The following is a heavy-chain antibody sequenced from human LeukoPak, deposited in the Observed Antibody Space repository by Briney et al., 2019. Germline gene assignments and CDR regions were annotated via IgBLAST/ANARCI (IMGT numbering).Heavy chain of an antibody. Sequence: SETLSLICTVSGGSISSYYWSWIRQPPGKGLEWIGYIYYSGSTNYNPSLKSRVTISVDKSKNQFSLKLSSVTAADTAVYYCALVQGWFDPWGQGTLVTVSS. CDR1: GGSISSYY. J-gene: IGHJ5*02. V-gene: IGHV4-59*12. CDR3: ALVQGWFDP. D-gene: IGHD1-1*01. CDR2: IYYSGST.